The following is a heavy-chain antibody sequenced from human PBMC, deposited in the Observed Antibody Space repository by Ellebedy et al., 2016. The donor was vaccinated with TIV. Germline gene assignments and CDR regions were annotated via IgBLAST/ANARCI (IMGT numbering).Heavy chain of an antibody. J-gene: IGHJ4*02. V-gene: IGHV1-18*01. Sequence: ASVKVSXXASGYTFTSHGISWVRQAPGQGLEWMGWISAYSGNTDYAQKLQGRVTMTTDTSTSTAYMELRSLRSDDTAVYYCADSFGYWGQGTLVTVSS. CDR2: ISAYSGNT. CDR3: ADSFGY. CDR1: GYTFTSHG.